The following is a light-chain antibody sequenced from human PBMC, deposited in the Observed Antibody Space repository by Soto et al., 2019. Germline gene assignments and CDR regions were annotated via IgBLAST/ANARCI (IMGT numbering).Light chain of an antibody. CDR1: QLVSSY. CDR3: QQRSNSPIT. V-gene: IGKV3-11*01. J-gene: IGKJ5*01. Sequence: DIVLTQSPSTLSVSPGERATLPCPASQLVSSYLAWYQQKPGQAPRLLIYDASNRATGIPARFSGSGSGTDFTLTISSLQPEDFAVYYCQQRSNSPITFGQGTRLEIK. CDR2: DAS.